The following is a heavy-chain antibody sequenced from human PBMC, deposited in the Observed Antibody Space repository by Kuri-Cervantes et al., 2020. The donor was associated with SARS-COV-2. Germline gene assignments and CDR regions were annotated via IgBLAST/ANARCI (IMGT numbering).Heavy chain of an antibody. V-gene: IGHV3-33*08. CDR3: ARDPRGVVNPYYYYGMDV. CDR2: IWYDGSNK. J-gene: IGHJ6*02. CDR1: GFTFSSYG. D-gene: IGHD3-3*01. Sequence: GESLKISCAASGFTFSSYGMHWVRQAPGKGLEWVAVIWYDGSNKYYADSVKGRFTISRDNSKNTLYLQMNSLRAEDTAVYYCARDPRGVVNPYYYYGMDVWGQGTTVTVSS.